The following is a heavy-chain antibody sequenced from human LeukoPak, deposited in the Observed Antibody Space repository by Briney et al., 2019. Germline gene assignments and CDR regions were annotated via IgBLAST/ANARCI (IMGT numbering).Heavy chain of an antibody. CDR2: IYSGGST. V-gene: IGHV3-66*02. J-gene: IGHJ4*02. D-gene: IGHD3-3*01. CDR3: ARTLHDFWSGYYISEGYFDY. CDR1: GFTVSSNY. Sequence: GGSLRLSCAASGFTVSSNYMSWVRQDPGEGLEWVSVIYSGGSTYYADSVKGRFTISRDNSKNTLYLQMNSLRAEDTAVYYCARTLHDFWSGYYISEGYFDYWGQGTLVTVSS.